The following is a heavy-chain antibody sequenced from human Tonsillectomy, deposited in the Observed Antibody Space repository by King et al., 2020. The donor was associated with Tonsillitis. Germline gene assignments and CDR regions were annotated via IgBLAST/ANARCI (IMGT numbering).Heavy chain of an antibody. J-gene: IGHJ4*02. CDR3: TSRILDYGDYGIRGGFDH. D-gene: IGHD4-17*01. CDR1: GFTFGDYI. V-gene: IGHV3-49*03. Sequence: VQLVESGGGLVQPGRSLRLSCTGSGFTFGDYIMRWFRQALGKGLEWVGFIRSKTYGGTSEYAESVKGRFIFSRDDSKSVAYLQMNSLKTEDTAVYYCTSRILDYGDYGIRGGFDHGGQGTLVAVSS. CDR2: IRSKTYGGTS.